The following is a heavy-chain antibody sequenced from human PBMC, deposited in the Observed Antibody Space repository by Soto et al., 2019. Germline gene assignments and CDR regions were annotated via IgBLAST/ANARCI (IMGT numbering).Heavy chain of an antibody. V-gene: IGHV1-2*04. D-gene: IGHD2-2*02. Sequence: ASVKVSCKASGYTFTGYYMHWVRQAPGQGLEWMGWINPNSGGTNYAQKFQGWVTTTRDTSISTAYMELSRLRSDDTAVYYCARDLGCSSTSCYNLPYYYYYGMDVWGQGTTVTVSS. J-gene: IGHJ6*02. CDR2: INPNSGGT. CDR3: ARDLGCSSTSCYNLPYYYYYGMDV. CDR1: GYTFTGYY.